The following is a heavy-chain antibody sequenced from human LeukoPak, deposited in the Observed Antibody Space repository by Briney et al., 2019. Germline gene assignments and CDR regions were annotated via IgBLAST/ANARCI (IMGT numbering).Heavy chain of an antibody. Sequence: SETLSLTCAVYGGSFSGYYWSWIRQSPGKGLEWIGEINHSGSTNYNPSLKSRVTISVDTSKNQFSLKLSSVTAADTAVYYCARGIIAVRLGELSLSGCLDYWGQGTLVTVSS. CDR1: GGSFSGYY. CDR3: ARGIIAVRLGELSLSGCLDY. CDR2: INHSGST. V-gene: IGHV4-34*01. J-gene: IGHJ4*02. D-gene: IGHD3-16*02.